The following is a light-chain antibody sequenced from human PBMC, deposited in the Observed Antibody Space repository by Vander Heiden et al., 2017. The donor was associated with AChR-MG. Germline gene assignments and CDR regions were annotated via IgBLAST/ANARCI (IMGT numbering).Light chain of an antibody. CDR2: GKN. CDR3: NSRDSSGDHVV. J-gene: IGLJ2*01. Sequence: SSELTQDPAVSVALGQTFRITCQGDSLRNYYANWYQQMPGQAPVLVIFGKNNRPSGIPDRFSGSSSGNTASLTITGAQAEDEADYYCNSRDSSGDHVVFGGGTKLTVL. CDR1: SLRNYY. V-gene: IGLV3-19*01.